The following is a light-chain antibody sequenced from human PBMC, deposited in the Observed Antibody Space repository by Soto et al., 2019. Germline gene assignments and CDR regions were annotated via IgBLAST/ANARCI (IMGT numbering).Light chain of an antibody. J-gene: IGLJ3*02. Sequence: QSALTQPASVSGSLGQSITISCSGISSDGGNYNFVSWYQQHPGKAPKLMIYEGSKRPSGVSNRFSGSKSGNTASLTISGLQAEDEADYYYSSYAGRSTWVFGGGTKLTVL. CDR3: SSYAGRSTWV. V-gene: IGLV2-23*01. CDR2: EGS. CDR1: SSDGGNYNF.